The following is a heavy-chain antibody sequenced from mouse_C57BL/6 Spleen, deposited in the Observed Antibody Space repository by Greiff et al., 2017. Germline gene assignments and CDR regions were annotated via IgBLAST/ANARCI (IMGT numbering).Heavy chain of an antibody. V-gene: IGHV1-59*01. CDR3: ARNYGSSPPFAY. CDR2: IDPSDSYT. CDR1: GYTFTSYW. D-gene: IGHD1-1*01. J-gene: IGHJ3*01. Sequence: QVQLQQPGAELVRPGTSVKLSCKASGYTFTSYWMHWVKQRPGQGLEWIGVIDPSDSYTNYNQKFKGKATLTVDTSSSTAYMQLSSLTSEDSAVYYCARNYGSSPPFAYWGQGTLDTVSA.